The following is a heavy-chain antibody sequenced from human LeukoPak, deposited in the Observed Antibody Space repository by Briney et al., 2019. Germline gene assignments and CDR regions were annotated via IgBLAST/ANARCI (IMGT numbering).Heavy chain of an antibody. CDR1: GYSISSGYY. V-gene: IGHV4-38-2*01. D-gene: IGHD3-3*01. J-gene: IGHJ6*03. CDR2: IYHSGST. CDR3: ARGLPYYDFWSGHHPGSYYMDV. Sequence: PSETLSLTCAVSGYSISSGYYWGWIRQPPGKGLEWIGSIYHSGSTYYNPSLKSRVTISVDTSKNQFSLKLSSVTAADTAVYYCARGLPYYDFWSGHHPGSYYMDVWGKGTTVTVSS.